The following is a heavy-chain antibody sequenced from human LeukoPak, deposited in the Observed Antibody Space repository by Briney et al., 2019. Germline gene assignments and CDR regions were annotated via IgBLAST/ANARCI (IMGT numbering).Heavy chain of an antibody. D-gene: IGHD1-26*01. J-gene: IGHJ3*02. V-gene: IGHV3-23*01. Sequence: GGCLRLSCAASGFTFSSYAMSWVRQAPGKGLEWVSGISGSGSSTNYADSVKGRFTISRDNSKNTLYLQMNSLRAEDTAVFYCAKDSRYSGNYKAFDNWGPGTMVTVSS. CDR2: ISGSGSST. CDR1: GFTFSSYA. CDR3: AKDSRYSGNYKAFDN.